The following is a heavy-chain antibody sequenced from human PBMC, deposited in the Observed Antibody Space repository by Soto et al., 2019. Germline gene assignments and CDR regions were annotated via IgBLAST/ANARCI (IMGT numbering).Heavy chain of an antibody. D-gene: IGHD3-3*01. Sequence: EVQLVESGGGLVQPGGSLRLSCAASGFTVSSNYMSWVRQAPGKGLEWVSVIYSGGSTYYADSVKGRFTISRHNSKNTLYLQMNSLRAEDTAVYYCARSSQYDFWSGYYYYYYMDVWGKGTTVTVSS. CDR1: GFTVSSNY. CDR3: ARSSQYDFWSGYYYYYYMDV. J-gene: IGHJ6*03. CDR2: IYSGGST. V-gene: IGHV3-53*04.